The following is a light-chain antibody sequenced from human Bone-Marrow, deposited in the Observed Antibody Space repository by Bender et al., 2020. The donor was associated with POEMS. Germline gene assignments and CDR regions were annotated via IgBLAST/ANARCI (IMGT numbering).Light chain of an antibody. CDR2: EGT. Sequence: QSALTQPASVSGSPGQSITISCTGTSSDVGSYNLVSWFQVHPGKAPKVMIYEGTKRPSGVSNRFSGSRSGYTASLTISGLQAEDEADYYCCSFATGRMFGGGTKLTVL. CDR1: SSDVGSYNL. CDR3: CSFATGRM. J-gene: IGLJ3*02. V-gene: IGLV2-23*01.